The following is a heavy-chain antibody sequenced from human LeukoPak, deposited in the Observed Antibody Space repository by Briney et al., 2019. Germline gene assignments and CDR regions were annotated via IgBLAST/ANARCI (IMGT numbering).Heavy chain of an antibody. Sequence: GGSLRLSCAASGFTFSSYSMNWVRQAPGKGLEWVSSISSSSSYIYYADSVKGRFTISRDNAKNSLYLQMNSLRAEDTAVYYCARGKKYYYDSSGYYYYFDYWGQGTLVTVSS. CDR1: GFTFSSYS. D-gene: IGHD3-22*01. CDR3: ARGKKYYYDSSGYYYYFDY. CDR2: ISSSSSYI. J-gene: IGHJ4*02. V-gene: IGHV3-21*01.